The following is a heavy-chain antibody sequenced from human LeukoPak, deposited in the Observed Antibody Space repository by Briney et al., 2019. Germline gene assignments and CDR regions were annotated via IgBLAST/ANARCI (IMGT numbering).Heavy chain of an antibody. CDR2: IYSGGST. CDR3: AKERPDYGDYF. J-gene: IGHJ4*02. CDR1: GFTVSSNY. V-gene: IGHV3-53*01. Sequence: GGSLRLSCAASGFTVSSNYMSWVRQAPGKGLEWVSVIYSGGSTYYADSVKGRFTISRDNSKNTLYLQMNSLRAEDTAVYYCAKERPDYGDYFWGQGTLVTVSS. D-gene: IGHD4-17*01.